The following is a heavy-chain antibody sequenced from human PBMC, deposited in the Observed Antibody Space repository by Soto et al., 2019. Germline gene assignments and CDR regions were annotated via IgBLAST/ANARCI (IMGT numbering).Heavy chain of an antibody. CDR3: ARTGGDCSGGSCYFGAYYYYMDV. D-gene: IGHD2-15*01. CDR1: GGSFSGYY. J-gene: IGHJ6*03. V-gene: IGHV4-34*01. CDR2: INHSGST. Sequence: SETLSLTCAVYGGSFSGYYWSWIRQPPGKGLEWIGEINHSGSTNYNPSLKSRVTISVDTSKNQFSLKLCSVTAADTAVYYCARTGGDCSGGSCYFGAYYYYMDVWGKGTTVTVSS.